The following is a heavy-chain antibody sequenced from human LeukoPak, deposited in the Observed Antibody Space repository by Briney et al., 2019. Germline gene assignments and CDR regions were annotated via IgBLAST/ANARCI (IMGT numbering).Heavy chain of an antibody. V-gene: IGHV4-38-2*02. CDR1: GYSISSGYY. CDR2: IYHSGST. D-gene: IGHD3-22*01. Sequence: SETLSLTCTVSGYSISSGYYWGWIRPPPGKGLEWIGSIYHSGSTYYNPSLKSRVTISVDTSKNQFSLKLSSVTAADTAVYYCARGGYYYYWVYWGQGTLVTVSS. CDR3: ARGGYYYYWVY. J-gene: IGHJ4*02.